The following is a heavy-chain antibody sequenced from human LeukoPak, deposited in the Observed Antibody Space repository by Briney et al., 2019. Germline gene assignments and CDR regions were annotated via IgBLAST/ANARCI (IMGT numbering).Heavy chain of an antibody. CDR1: GGSFSGYY. Sequence: SETLSLTCAVYGGSFSGYYWNWIRQPPGKGLEWIGEINHSGSTNYNPSLKSRVTISVDTSKNQFSLKLNSVTAADTAVYYCATRPTPPYYYYMDVWGKGTTVTVSS. J-gene: IGHJ6*03. D-gene: IGHD4-23*01. CDR2: INHSGST. CDR3: ATRPTPPYYYYMDV. V-gene: IGHV4-34*01.